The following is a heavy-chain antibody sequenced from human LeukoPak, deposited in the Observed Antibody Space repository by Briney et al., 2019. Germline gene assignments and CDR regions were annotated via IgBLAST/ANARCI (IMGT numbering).Heavy chain of an antibody. V-gene: IGHV3-23*01. CDR3: AKDPFIVVVPAAPWDDAFDI. D-gene: IGHD2-2*01. CDR1: GFTFSSYA. CDR2: ISGSGGST. Sequence: GGSLRLSCAASGFTFSSYAMSWARQAPGKGLEWVSAISGSGGSTYYADSVKGRFTISRDNSKNTLYLQMNSLRAEDTAVYYCAKDPFIVVVPAAPWDDAFDIWGQGTMVTVSS. J-gene: IGHJ3*02.